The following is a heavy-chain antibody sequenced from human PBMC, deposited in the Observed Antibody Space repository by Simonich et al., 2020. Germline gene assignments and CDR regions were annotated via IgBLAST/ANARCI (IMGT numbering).Heavy chain of an antibody. J-gene: IGHJ3*02. V-gene: IGHV1-2*06. CDR3: ARDPVVPAAIRNAFDI. Sequence: QVQLVQSGAEVKKPGASVKVSCKASGYTFTGYYMHWVRQAPGQGLEWMGRINPNRGGTNYAQKCQGRVTMTRDTSISTAYMELSRLRSDDTAVYYCARDPVVPAAIRNAFDIWGQGTMVTVSS. CDR2: INPNRGGT. D-gene: IGHD2-2*01. CDR1: GYTFTGYY.